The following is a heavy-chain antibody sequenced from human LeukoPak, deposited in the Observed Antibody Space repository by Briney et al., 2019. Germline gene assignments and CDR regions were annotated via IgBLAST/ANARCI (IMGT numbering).Heavy chain of an antibody. CDR3: ARARASGRSGFDY. V-gene: IGHV3-48*02. CDR1: GLTVSSYS. D-gene: IGHD2-15*01. CDR2: ISSSSSTI. Sequence: GRSLRLSCVASGLTVSSYSMNWVRQAPGKGLEWVSYISSSSSTIYYADSVKGRFTISRDNAKNSLDLQMNSLRDEDTAVYYCARARASGRSGFDYWGQGTLVTVSS. J-gene: IGHJ4*02.